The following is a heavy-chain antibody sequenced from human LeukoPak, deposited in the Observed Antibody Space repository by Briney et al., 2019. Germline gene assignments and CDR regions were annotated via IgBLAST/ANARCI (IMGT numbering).Heavy chain of an antibody. CDR1: GFTFSSYE. J-gene: IGHJ4*02. CDR3: AGKGTFHY. CDR2: TRYDGNKK. Sequence: GGSLRLSCAASGFTFSSYEMNWVRQAPGKGLEWLAFTRYDGNKKDYADSVKGRFTISRDNSKNTLYLQMNSLRVEDTAMYYCAGKGTFHYWGQGTLVTVSS. V-gene: IGHV3-30*02.